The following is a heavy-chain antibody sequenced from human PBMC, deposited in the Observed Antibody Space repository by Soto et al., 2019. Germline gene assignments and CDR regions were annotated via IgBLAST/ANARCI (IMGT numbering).Heavy chain of an antibody. V-gene: IGHV4-34*01. CDR1: GGSFSGYY. CDR2: INHSGST. CDR3: ASLMVRGGYYYYYYMDV. J-gene: IGHJ6*03. D-gene: IGHD3-10*01. Sequence: PSETLSLTCAVYGGSFSGYYWSWIRQPPGKGLEWIGEINHSGSTNYNPSLKSRVTISVDTSKNQFSLKLSSVTAADTAVYYCASLMVRGGYYYYYYMDVWGKGTTATVSS.